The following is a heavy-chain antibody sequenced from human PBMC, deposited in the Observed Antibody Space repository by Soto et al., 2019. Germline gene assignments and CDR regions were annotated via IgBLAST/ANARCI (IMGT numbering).Heavy chain of an antibody. CDR3: ASSNIAAAGFYYYGMDV. CDR2: IYYSGST. Sequence: QVQLQESGPGLVKPSETLPLTCTVSGGSISSYYWSWIRQPPGKGLEWIGYIYYSGSTNYNPSLKSRVTISVATSKNQFSLKLSSVTAADTAVYYCASSNIAAAGFYYYGMDVWGRGTTVTVSS. CDR1: GGSISSYY. D-gene: IGHD6-13*01. J-gene: IGHJ6*02. V-gene: IGHV4-59*01.